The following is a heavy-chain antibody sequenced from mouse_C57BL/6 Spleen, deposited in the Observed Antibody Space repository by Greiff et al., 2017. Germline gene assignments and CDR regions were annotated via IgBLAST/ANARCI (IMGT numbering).Heavy chain of an antibody. V-gene: IGHV1-50*01. CDR1: GYTFTSYW. J-gene: IGHJ3*01. CDR2: IDPSDSYT. CDR3: ARGDGYVAY. D-gene: IGHD2-2*01. Sequence: VQLQQPGAELVKPGASVKLSCKASGYTFTSYWMPWVKQRPGQGLEWIGEIDPSDSYTNYNQKFKGKATLTVDTSSSTAYMQLSSLTSEDAAVYYCARGDGYVAYRGQGTLVTVSA.